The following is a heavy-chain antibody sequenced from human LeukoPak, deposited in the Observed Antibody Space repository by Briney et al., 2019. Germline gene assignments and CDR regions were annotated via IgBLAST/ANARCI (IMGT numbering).Heavy chain of an antibody. V-gene: IGHV3-33*01. J-gene: IGHJ4*02. CDR1: GFTFRGNS. Sequence: PGRVLRLSCAASGFTFRGNSMHWVRLAPGKGLEWVAIIWYDGSNRYYADSVKGRLTISRDNSKNTLFLQMNSLTAEDTAVYYCARDQGTSVTAMVGGHFDYWGPGTLVTVSS. CDR2: IWYDGSNR. CDR3: ARDQGTSVTAMVGGHFDY. D-gene: IGHD4-17*01.